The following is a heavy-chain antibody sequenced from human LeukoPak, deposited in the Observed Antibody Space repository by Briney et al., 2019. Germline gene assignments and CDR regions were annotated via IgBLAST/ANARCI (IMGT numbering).Heavy chain of an antibody. V-gene: IGHV4-34*01. Sequence: PSETLSLTCAVYGGSFSGYYWSWIRQPPGKGLEWIGDINHSGSTNYNPSLKSRVTISVDTSKNQFSLKLSSVTAADTAVYYCARGLYDSSGNRDWFDPWGQGTLVTVSS. J-gene: IGHJ5*02. CDR1: GGSFSGYY. D-gene: IGHD3-22*01. CDR2: INHSGST. CDR3: ARGLYDSSGNRDWFDP.